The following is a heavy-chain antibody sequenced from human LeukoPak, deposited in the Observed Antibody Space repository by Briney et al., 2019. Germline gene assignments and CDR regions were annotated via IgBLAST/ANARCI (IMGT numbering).Heavy chain of an antibody. Sequence: GGSLRLSCAASGFTFSTYWMHWVRQAPGKGLVWVSRINTDGSSTAYADSVKGRFTVSRDNAKNTLYLQMNSLRAEDTAVYYCAFSAAPRQTYNGMDVWGKGTTVTVSS. V-gene: IGHV3-74*01. J-gene: IGHJ6*04. D-gene: IGHD2-2*01. CDR2: INTDGSST. CDR3: AFSAAPRQTYNGMDV. CDR1: GFTFSTYW.